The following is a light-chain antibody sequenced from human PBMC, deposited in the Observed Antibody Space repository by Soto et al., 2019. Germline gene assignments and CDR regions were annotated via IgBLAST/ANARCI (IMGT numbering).Light chain of an antibody. Sequence: EIVLTPSPATLSLSPVEIANLSCMASQSVSRYLAWYQQKPGQAPRLLIYDASNRATGIPARFSGSGSGTDFTLTISRLEPEDFAVYYCQQRSNWPITFGQGTRREIK. CDR1: QSVSRY. CDR3: QQRSNWPIT. J-gene: IGKJ5*01. CDR2: DAS. V-gene: IGKV3-11*01.